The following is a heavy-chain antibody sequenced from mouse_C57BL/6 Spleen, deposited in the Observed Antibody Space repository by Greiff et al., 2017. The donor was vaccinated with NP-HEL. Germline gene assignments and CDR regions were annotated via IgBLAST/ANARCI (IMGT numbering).Heavy chain of an antibody. V-gene: IGHV1-80*01. CDR1: GYAFSSYW. Sequence: VQLQQSGAELVKPGASVKISCKASGYAFSSYWMNWVKQRPGKGLEWIGQIYPGDGDTNYNGKFKGKATLTADKSSSTASMQPSSLTSEDSAVYFGARRGPYYFDSWGQGTTLTVSA. CDR2: IYPGDGDT. CDR3: ARRGPYYFDS. J-gene: IGHJ2*01.